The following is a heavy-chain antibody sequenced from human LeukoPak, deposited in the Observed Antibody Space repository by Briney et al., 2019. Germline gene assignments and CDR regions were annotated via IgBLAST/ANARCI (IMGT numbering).Heavy chain of an antibody. D-gene: IGHD2-15*01. CDR3: AKDYCSSSGCYKNY. CDR2: ISWNSGNI. V-gene: IGHV3-9*01. CDR1: GFTFDDYA. Sequence: GGSLRPSCAASGFTFDDYAMHWVRQAPGKGLEWVAGISWNSGNIGYADSVKGRFTISRDNAKNSLYLQMNSLRAEDTALYYCAKDYCSSSGCYKNYWGQGTLVTVSS. J-gene: IGHJ4*02.